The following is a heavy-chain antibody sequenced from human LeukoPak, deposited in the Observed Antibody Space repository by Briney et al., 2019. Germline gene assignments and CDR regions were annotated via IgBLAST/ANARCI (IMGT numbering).Heavy chain of an antibody. V-gene: IGHV5-51*01. J-gene: IGHJ5*02. CDR3: ARLGSLNYYDSSGYYWGWFDP. Sequence: GESLKISCKGSGYSFTNYWIAWVRQMPGKGLEWMAIIYPGDSDTRYSPSFQGQVTISADKSVNTAYLQWSSLKASDTAIYYCARLGSLNYYDSSGYYWGWFDPWGQGTQVIVST. D-gene: IGHD3-22*01. CDR1: GYSFTNYW. CDR2: IYPGDSDT.